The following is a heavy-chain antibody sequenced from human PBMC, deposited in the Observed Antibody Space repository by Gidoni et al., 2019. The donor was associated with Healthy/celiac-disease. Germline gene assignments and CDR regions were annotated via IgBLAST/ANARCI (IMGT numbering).Heavy chain of an antibody. CDR2: IYYSGST. CDR3: ARHEIAAASNWFDP. V-gene: IGHV4-39*01. Sequence: QLQLQESGPGLVKPSETMSLTCTVSGCSISSSSYYWGWIRQPPGKGLEWIGSIYYSGSTYYNPSLKSRVTISVDTSKNQFSLKLSSVTAADTAVYYCARHEIAAASNWFDPWGQGTLVTVSS. CDR1: GCSISSSSYY. J-gene: IGHJ5*02. D-gene: IGHD6-13*01.